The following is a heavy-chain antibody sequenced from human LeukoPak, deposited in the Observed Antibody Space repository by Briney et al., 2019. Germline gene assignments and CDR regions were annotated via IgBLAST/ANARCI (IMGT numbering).Heavy chain of an antibody. V-gene: IGHV3-23*01. Sequence: GGSLRLSCAASGFTFSSYSMNWVRQAPGKWLEWVSTISNSDDNTYYADSVKGRFTISRDNSKNTLYLQMNSLRAEDTAVYYCAKSGYSSSWARIEYYYYYYMDVWGKGTTVTVSS. CDR3: AKSGYSSSWARIEYYYYYYMDV. J-gene: IGHJ6*03. CDR2: ISNSDDNT. D-gene: IGHD6-13*01. CDR1: GFTFSSYS.